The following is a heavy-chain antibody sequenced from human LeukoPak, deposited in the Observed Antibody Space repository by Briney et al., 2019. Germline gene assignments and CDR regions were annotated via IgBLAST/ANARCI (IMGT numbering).Heavy chain of an antibody. J-gene: IGHJ6*02. CDR1: GFTFTTYN. CDR2: ISNSGSTT. V-gene: IGHV3-48*04. CDR3: ARRLLSSGWYFPYYYYYGMDV. D-gene: IGHD6-19*01. Sequence: GGSLRLSCAASGFTFTTYNMIWVRQAPGKGLEWVSFISNSGSTTYYADSVKGRFTLSRDNAKNSLYLQMNTLRAEDTAVYYCARRLLSSGWYFPYYYYYGMDVWGQGTTVTVSS.